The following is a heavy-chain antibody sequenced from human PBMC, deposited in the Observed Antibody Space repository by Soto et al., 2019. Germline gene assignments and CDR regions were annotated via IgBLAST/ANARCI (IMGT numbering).Heavy chain of an antibody. V-gene: IGHV1-46*01. Sequence: ASVKVSCKASGSTFTSYSMNWVRQATGQRLEWMVIINPSGGSTSYAQKCQGGVTMTRDTSTSTVYMELISLRSEDTAVYYCARGDFWRGSHGMDVWGQGTTV. D-gene: IGHD3-3*01. CDR2: INPSGGST. J-gene: IGHJ6*02. CDR1: GSTFTSYS. CDR3: ARGDFWRGSHGMDV.